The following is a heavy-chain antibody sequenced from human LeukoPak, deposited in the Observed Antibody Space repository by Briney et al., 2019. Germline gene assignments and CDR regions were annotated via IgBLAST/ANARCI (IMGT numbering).Heavy chain of an antibody. D-gene: IGHD2-2*01. CDR3: AKRSGYCSTISCYHLFDC. CDR1: GFTFSNYA. CDR2: ITGSGGST. Sequence: PGGSLRLSCAASGFTFSNYAMSWVRQAPGKGLEWVSGITGSGGSTNYADSVKGRFTISRDSSKNTLYLQMNSLRVEDTAVYYCAKRSGYCSTISCYHLFDCWGQGTLVTVSS. V-gene: IGHV3-23*01. J-gene: IGHJ4*02.